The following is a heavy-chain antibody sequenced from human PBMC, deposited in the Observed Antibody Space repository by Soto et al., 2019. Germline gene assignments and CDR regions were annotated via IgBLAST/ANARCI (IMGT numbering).Heavy chain of an antibody. D-gene: IGHD6-6*01. J-gene: IGHJ5*02. CDR1: GDSVSSNSAA. CDR2: TYYRSKWYN. V-gene: IGHV6-1*01. Sequence: SQTLSLTCAISGDSVSSNSAAWNWIRQSPSRGLEWLGRTYYRSKWYNDYAVSVKSRITINPDTSKNQFSLQLNSVTPEDTAVYYCARDVTGYSSSSVGNWFDPWGQGTLVTVSS. CDR3: ARDVTGYSSSSVGNWFDP.